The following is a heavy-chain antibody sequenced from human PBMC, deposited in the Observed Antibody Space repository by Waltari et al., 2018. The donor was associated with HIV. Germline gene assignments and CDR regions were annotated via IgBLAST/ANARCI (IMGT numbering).Heavy chain of an antibody. CDR3: ARGPQLRYFDWLLYGY. J-gene: IGHJ4*02. CDR2: IYHSGST. CDR1: GYSISSGYY. V-gene: IGHV4-38-2*01. Sequence: QVQLQESGPGLVKPSETLSLTCAVSGYSISSGYYLGWIRQPPGKGLEWIGSIYHSGSTSYNPSLKSRVTISLDTAKNQFSLKLSSVTAADTAVYYCARGPQLRYFDWLLYGYWGQGTLVTVSS. D-gene: IGHD3-9*01.